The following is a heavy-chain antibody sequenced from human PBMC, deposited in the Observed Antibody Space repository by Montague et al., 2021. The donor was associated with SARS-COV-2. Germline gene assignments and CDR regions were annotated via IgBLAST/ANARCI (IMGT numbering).Heavy chain of an antibody. CDR1: GFTFGDYA. V-gene: IGHV3-9*01. CDR2: ISWNSGSI. CDR3: AKSDSSSPYFDY. Sequence: SLRLSCAASGFTFGDYAMHWVRQAPGKGLEWVSGISWNSGSIGYADSVKGRFTVSRDNAKNSLHLQMNSLRAEDTALYYCAKSDSSSPYFDYWGQGTLVTVSS. D-gene: IGHD6-6*01. J-gene: IGHJ4*02.